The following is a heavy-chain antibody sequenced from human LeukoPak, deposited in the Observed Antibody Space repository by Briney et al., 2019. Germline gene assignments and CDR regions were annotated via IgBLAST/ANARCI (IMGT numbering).Heavy chain of an antibody. D-gene: IGHD3-22*01. CDR3: GYGSTGFFTLSY. CDR2: IRSKAYDGTT. J-gene: IGHJ4*02. Sequence: GGSLRLSCTASEVTLSDYPLTWVRQAPGKGLEWVGFIRSKAYDGTTEYVASVRGRFTISRDDSKSIAYLQMNSLKIEDTAVYYCGYGSTGFFTLSYWGQGTLVTVSS. CDR1: EVTLSDYP. V-gene: IGHV3-49*04.